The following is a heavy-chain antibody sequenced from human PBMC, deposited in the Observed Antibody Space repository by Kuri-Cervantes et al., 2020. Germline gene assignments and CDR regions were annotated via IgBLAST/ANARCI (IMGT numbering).Heavy chain of an antibody. V-gene: IGHV3-53*01. CDR3: ARYVDVEASCGDCDAFDI. CDR1: GFTVSSNY. D-gene: IGHD2-21*02. Sequence: GESLKISCAASGFTVSSNYMSWVRQTPGRGLEWVSFIYSDGSTYYADSVKGRFTISRDNSKNMLFLQMNSLRGEDTAMYYCARYVDVEASCGDCDAFDIWGQGTMVTVSS. CDR2: IYSDGST. J-gene: IGHJ3*02.